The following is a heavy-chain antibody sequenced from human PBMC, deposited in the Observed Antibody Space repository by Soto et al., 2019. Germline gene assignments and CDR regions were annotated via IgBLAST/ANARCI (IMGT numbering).Heavy chain of an antibody. Sequence: GGSLRLSCAASGFTFSSYGMHWVRQAPGKGLEWVAVIWYDGSNKYYADSVKGRFTISRDNSKNTLYLQMNSLRAEDTAVYYCARDGPPARDTMSSAEYFQHWGQGTLVTVSS. J-gene: IGHJ1*01. D-gene: IGHD3-10*02. CDR1: GFTFSSYG. CDR2: IWYDGSNK. V-gene: IGHV3-33*01. CDR3: ARDGPPARDTMSSAEYFQH.